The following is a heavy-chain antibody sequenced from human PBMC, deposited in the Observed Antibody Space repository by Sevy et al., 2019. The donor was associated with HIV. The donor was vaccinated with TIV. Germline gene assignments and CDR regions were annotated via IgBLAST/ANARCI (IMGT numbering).Heavy chain of an antibody. J-gene: IGHJ5*02. CDR3: ARKLLWFGELLAPFRNWFDP. CDR2: IDHSGST. V-gene: IGHV4-34*01. Sequence: LETLSLTCAVYGGSFSGYYWSWIRQPPGKELEWIGEIDHSGSTNYNPSLKSRVTISVDTSKNQFSLKLSSVTAADTAVHYCARKLLWFGELLAPFRNWFDPWGQGTLVTVSS. CDR1: GGSFSGYY. D-gene: IGHD3-10*01.